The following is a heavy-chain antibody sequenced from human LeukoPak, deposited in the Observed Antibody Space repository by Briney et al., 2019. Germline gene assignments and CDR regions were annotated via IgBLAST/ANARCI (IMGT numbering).Heavy chain of an antibody. J-gene: IGHJ6*03. Sequence: GSSVKVSCKASGGTFSSYAISWVRQAPGQGLEWMGRIIPILGIANYAQKFQGRVTITADKSTSTAYMELSSLRSEDTAVYYCARSVSSRAYYYYYMDVWGKGTTVTVSS. V-gene: IGHV1-69*04. CDR1: GGTFSSYA. CDR3: ARSVSSRAYYYYYMDV. CDR2: IIPILGIA. D-gene: IGHD3-10*01.